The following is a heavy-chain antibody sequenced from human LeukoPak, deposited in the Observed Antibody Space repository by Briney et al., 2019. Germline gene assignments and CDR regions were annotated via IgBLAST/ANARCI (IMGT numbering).Heavy chain of an antibody. CDR2: ISSSSSTI. J-gene: IGHJ4*02. Sequence: GGSLRPSCPASGFPSSSYTRTWVRKAPGKGLEWVSYISSSSSTIYYADSLKGRFTISRDDAENSLYLQMNSLRAEDTAVYYCARDSSVTAAPIDYWGQGTLVTVSS. V-gene: IGHV3-48*01. D-gene: IGHD2-2*01. CDR1: GFPSSSYT. CDR3: ARDSSVTAAPIDY.